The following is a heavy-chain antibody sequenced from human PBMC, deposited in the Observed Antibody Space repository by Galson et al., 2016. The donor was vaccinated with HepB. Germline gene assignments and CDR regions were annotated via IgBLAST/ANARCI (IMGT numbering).Heavy chain of an antibody. D-gene: IGHD3-3*01. CDR1: GFTFSDYY. J-gene: IGHJ4*02. Sequence: SLRLSCAASGFTFSDYYMSWIRQAPGKGLEWVSYISSRSGSPISYADSVKGRFTISRDNAKNSLYLQMNSLRAEDTAVYHCARGLFWGAYYSVYWGQGTLVAVSS. V-gene: IGHV3-11*01. CDR2: ISSRSGSPI. CDR3: ARGLFWGAYYSVY.